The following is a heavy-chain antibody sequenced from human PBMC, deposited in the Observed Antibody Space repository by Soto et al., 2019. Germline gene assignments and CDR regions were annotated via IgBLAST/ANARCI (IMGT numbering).Heavy chain of an antibody. D-gene: IGHD3-3*01. V-gene: IGHV4-30-4*01. Sequence: SETLSLTXTVSGGSISSGDYYWSWIRQPPGKGLEWIGYIYYSGSTYYNPSLKSRVTISVDTSKNQFSLKLSSVTAADTAVYYCAREPTIFGVVPVDWGQGTLVTVSS. CDR3: AREPTIFGVVPVD. J-gene: IGHJ4*02. CDR2: IYYSGST. CDR1: GGSISSGDYY.